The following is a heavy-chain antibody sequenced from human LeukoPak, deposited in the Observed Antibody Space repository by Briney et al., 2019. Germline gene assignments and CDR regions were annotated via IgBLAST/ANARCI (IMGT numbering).Heavy chain of an antibody. CDR1: GFTFSSYW. D-gene: IGHD5-12*01. CDR3: ARESPAVNSGYADDY. CDR2: IKQDGSEK. J-gene: IGHJ4*02. V-gene: IGHV3-7*03. Sequence: GGSLRLSCAASGFTFSSYWMSWVRQAPGKGLEWVANIKQDGSEKYYVDSVKGRFTISRDNAKNSLYLQMNSLRAEDTAVYYCARESPAVNSGYADDYWGQGTLVTVSS.